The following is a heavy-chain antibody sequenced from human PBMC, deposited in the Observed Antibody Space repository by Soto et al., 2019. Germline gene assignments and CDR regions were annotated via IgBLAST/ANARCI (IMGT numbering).Heavy chain of an antibody. V-gene: IGHV3-23*01. CDR2: LDGAGGST. Sequence: GSLRLCCLASGFTFSNFAMTWVRHVPGRGLEWVASLDGAGGSTYYAESVRGRFSISRDNSQNTLFLQMKRLTVDDTAIYYCAAPRDEYGSGVSWFTYGMDIWGQGTTVTVSS. D-gene: IGHD3-10*01. CDR3: AAPRDEYGSGVSWFTYGMDI. J-gene: IGHJ6*02. CDR1: GFTFSNFA.